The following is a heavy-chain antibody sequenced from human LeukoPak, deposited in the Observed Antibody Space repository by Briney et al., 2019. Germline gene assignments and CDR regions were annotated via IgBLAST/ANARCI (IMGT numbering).Heavy chain of an antibody. CDR3: ATDYYDSSGFPTHYYMDV. CDR2: IIPIFGTA. CDR1: GYTFTGYY. V-gene: IGHV1-69*06. J-gene: IGHJ6*03. D-gene: IGHD3-22*01. Sequence: ASVKVSCKASGYTFTGYYMHWVRQAPGQGLEWMGGIIPIFGTANYAQKFQGRVTITADKSTSTAYMELSSLRSEDTAVYYCATDYYDSSGFPTHYYMDVWGKGTTVTVSS.